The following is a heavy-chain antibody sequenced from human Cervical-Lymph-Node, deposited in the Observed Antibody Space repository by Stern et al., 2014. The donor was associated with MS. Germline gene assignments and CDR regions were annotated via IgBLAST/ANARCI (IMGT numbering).Heavy chain of an antibody. CDR2: INPDSGDT. J-gene: IGHJ5*02. CDR1: GYIFSSDD. CDR3: TKAWES. V-gene: IGHV1-8*01. Sequence: VQLLQPGAEVKKPGASVKVSCKASGYIFSSDDINWVRQASGQGLEWMAWINPDSGDTGYAQKFQGRVTLTRDTSINTAYMEMTSLTSDDTAIYYCTKAWESWGQGTLITVSS. D-gene: IGHD1-26*01.